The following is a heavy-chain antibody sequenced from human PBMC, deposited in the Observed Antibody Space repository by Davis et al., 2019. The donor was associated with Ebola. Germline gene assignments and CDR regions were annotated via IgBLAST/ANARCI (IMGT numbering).Heavy chain of an antibody. CDR3: AYQGVICY. CDR1: GFTFRSYS. CDR2: ISSSSSTI. V-gene: IGHV3-48*02. J-gene: IGHJ4*02. D-gene: IGHD3-16*02. Sequence: GEPLKISCAASGFTFRSYSMNWVRQAPGKGLEWVSYISSSSSTIYYADSVKGRFTISRDNAKNSLYLQMNSLRDEDTAVYYCAYQGVICYWGQGTLVTVSS.